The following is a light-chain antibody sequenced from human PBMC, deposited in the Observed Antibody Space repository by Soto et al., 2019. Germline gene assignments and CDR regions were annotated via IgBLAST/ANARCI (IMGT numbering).Light chain of an antibody. CDR1: SRDVGAYNY. CDR2: EIT. J-gene: IGLJ3*02. V-gene: IGLV2-8*01. Sequence: QSALTQPPSASGSPGQSVTISCTGTSRDVGAYNYVSWYQQHPGKAPKVMMYEITKRPSGVPDRFSGSKSGNTASLTVSGLQAEDEADYYCSSYAGDNNGVFGGGTQLTVL. CDR3: SSYAGDNNGV.